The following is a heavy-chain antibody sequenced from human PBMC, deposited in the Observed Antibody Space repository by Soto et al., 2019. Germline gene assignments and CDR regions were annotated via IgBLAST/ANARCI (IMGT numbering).Heavy chain of an antibody. CDR3: ASRHCSGGNCYNPGSDS. Sequence: SETLSLTCTVSGGAISILSYYLGWIRQPPGKGLEWIGSIFFTGNTYYNPSLESRVAISVDTSRKHFSLTVNSVTAEDTAVYYCASRHCSGGNCYNPGSDSWGQGNCVPVSS. CDR1: GGAISILSYY. CDR2: IFFTGNT. D-gene: IGHD2-15*01. V-gene: IGHV4-39*02. J-gene: IGHJ4*02.